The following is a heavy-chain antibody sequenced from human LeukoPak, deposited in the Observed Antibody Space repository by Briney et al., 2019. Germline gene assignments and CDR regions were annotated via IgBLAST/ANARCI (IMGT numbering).Heavy chain of an antibody. V-gene: IGHV4-38-2*01. CDR2: IFHGGNT. Sequence: PSETLSLTCAVSGYSFSSGFHWGWLRQSPGKGLEWIGRIFHGGNTYYNPSLKSRVTISVDTSMNQFSLRVTSVTAADTAVYYCARTRYCSGATCYSPELFDSWGQGTLVTVSS. J-gene: IGHJ4*02. CDR3: ARTRYCSGATCYSPELFDS. D-gene: IGHD2-15*01. CDR1: GYSFSSGFH.